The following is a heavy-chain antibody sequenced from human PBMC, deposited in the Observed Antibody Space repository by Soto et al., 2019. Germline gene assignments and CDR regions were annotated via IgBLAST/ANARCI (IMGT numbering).Heavy chain of an antibody. D-gene: IGHD4-4*01. Sequence: PGGSLRLSCAASGFTFSSYWMHWVRQAPGKGLVWVSRINSDGSSTSYPDSVKGRFTISRDNSNNILYLQMNSLRVEDTAVYYCARPPTRTNYADRFDPWGQGTMVTVSS. CDR1: GFTFSSYW. V-gene: IGHV3-74*01. J-gene: IGHJ5*02. CDR2: INSDGSST. CDR3: ARPPTRTNYADRFDP.